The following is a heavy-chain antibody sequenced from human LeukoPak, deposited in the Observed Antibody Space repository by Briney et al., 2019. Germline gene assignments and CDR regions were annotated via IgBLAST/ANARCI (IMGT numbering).Heavy chain of an antibody. V-gene: IGHV4-38-2*02. CDR2: IYHNGST. Sequence: SETLSLTCIVSGYSISSGYYWGWIRQPPGKGRGWIGNIYHNGSTAYNPSLKGRVTISVDTSKTQFSLKRSSVTAADTAVYYCATDFWSGTNIIDYWGQGTLVTVSS. J-gene: IGHJ4*02. D-gene: IGHD3-3*01. CDR1: GYSISSGYY. CDR3: ATDFWSGTNIIDY.